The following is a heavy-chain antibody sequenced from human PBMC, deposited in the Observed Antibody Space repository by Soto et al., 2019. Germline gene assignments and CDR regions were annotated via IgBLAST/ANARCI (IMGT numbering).Heavy chain of an antibody. CDR3: SRDWDFWSGPLGPGDAFDI. J-gene: IGHJ3*02. CDR2: VIPILVIA. Sequence: SMKVSCKASGGTFSSYTISWVRQGPGQGLEWKGRVIPILVIANYAQKFQGRVTITADKSTSTAYMELSSLRSEDTAVYYCSRDWDFWSGPLGPGDAFDIWGQGTMVTVSS. V-gene: IGHV1-69*04. D-gene: IGHD3-3*01. CDR1: GGTFSSYT.